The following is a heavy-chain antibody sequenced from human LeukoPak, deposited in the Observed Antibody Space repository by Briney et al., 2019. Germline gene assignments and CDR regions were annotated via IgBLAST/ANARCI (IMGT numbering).Heavy chain of an antibody. D-gene: IGHD3-9*01. Sequence: GRSLRLSCAASGFTFSSYAMHWVRQAPGKGLEWVAVISYDGSNKYYADSVKGRFTISRDNSKNTLYLQMNSLRAEDTAVYYCAREPYYDIGGRRKPPGWFDPWGQGTLVTVSS. J-gene: IGHJ5*02. CDR3: AREPYYDIGGRRKPPGWFDP. CDR2: ISYDGSNK. CDR1: GFTFSSYA. V-gene: IGHV3-30*14.